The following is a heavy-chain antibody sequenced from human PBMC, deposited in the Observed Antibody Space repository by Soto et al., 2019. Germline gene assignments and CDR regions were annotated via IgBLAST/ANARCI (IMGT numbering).Heavy chain of an antibody. D-gene: IGHD3-9*01. J-gene: IGHJ4*02. CDR3: ARVPSPTKFGPYYFDY. CDR1: GFTFSSYS. Sequence: EVQLVESGGGLVKPGGSLRLSCAASGFTFSSYSMNWVRQAPGKGLEWVSSINRSSYYIYYADSMKGRFTISRDNAKNSRYLQMNSLRAEDTAIYYCARVPSPTKFGPYYFDYWCQGTLVTVSS. CDR2: INRSSYYI. V-gene: IGHV3-21*01.